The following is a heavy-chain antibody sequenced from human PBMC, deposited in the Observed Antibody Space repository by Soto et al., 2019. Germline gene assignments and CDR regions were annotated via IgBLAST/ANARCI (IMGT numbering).Heavy chain of an antibody. CDR2: IYYSGST. Sequence: PSETLSLICTVSGGSISSYYWSWIRQPPGKGLEWIGYIYYSGSTNYNPSLKSRVTISVDTSKNQFSLKLSSVTAADTAVYYCARYYYGSGILTALDIWGQGTMVTVSS. D-gene: IGHD3-10*01. CDR1: GGSISSYY. V-gene: IGHV4-59*01. J-gene: IGHJ3*02. CDR3: ARYYYGSGILTALDI.